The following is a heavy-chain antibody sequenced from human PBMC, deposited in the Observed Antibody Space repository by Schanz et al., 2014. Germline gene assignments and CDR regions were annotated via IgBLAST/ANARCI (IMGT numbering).Heavy chain of an antibody. CDR3: AKDPHKDYGGKPQTFDI. J-gene: IGHJ3*02. CDR2: ISYDGDNK. Sequence: QVQLVESGGGVVQPGRSLRLSCAASGLTFIDYTMHWVRQAPGKGLEWVAVISYDGDNKYYADSVKGRFTISRDNSKNILYLQMNSLRAEDTALYYCAKDPHKDYGGKPQTFDIWGQGTMVTVSS. CDR1: GLTFIDYT. V-gene: IGHV3-30*18. D-gene: IGHD4-17*01.